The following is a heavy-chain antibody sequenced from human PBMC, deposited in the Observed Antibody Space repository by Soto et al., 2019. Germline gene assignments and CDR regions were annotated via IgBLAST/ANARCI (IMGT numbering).Heavy chain of an antibody. V-gene: IGHV3-30-3*01. D-gene: IGHD3-3*01. CDR3: ARAGVSEYYGMDV. Sequence: GGSLRLSCAASGFTFSSYAMHWVRQAPGKGLECVAVISYDGSNKYYADSVKGRFTISRDNSKNTLYLQMNSLRAEDTAVYYCARAGVSEYYGMDVWGQGTTVTASS. J-gene: IGHJ6*02. CDR2: ISYDGSNK. CDR1: GFTFSSYA.